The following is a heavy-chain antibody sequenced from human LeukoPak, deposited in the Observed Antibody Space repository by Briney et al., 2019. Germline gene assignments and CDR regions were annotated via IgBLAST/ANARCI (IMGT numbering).Heavy chain of an antibody. V-gene: IGHV1-18*04. Sequence: ASVKVSCKASGHTFTSYGISWVRQAPGQGLEWMGWISAYNGNTNYAQKLQGRVTMTTDTSTSTAYMELRSLRSDDTAVYYCARVEAAALTFDYWGQGTLVTVSS. CDR2: ISAYNGNT. CDR1: GHTFTSYG. CDR3: ARVEAAALTFDY. J-gene: IGHJ4*02. D-gene: IGHD6-13*01.